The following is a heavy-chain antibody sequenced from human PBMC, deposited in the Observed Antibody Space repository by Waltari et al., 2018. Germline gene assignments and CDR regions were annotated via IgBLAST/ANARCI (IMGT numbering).Heavy chain of an antibody. J-gene: IGHJ4*02. V-gene: IGHV3-7*04. CDR3: ARADYGGTADYDY. CDR1: GFTFRSHW. CDR2: KKEDGRES. Sequence: EVQLVESGGGLVQPGGSLRLSCAASGFTFRSHWMTWVRQAPGKGLGWLANKKEDGRESYYGESVKGRFTISRDNTKNSLYLQMNSLRVEDTAVYYCARADYGGTADYDYWGQGTQVTVSS. D-gene: IGHD4-17*01.